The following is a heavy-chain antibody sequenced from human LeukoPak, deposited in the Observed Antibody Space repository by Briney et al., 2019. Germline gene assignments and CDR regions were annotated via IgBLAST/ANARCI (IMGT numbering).Heavy chain of an antibody. Sequence: SETLSLTCTVSGGSISSSSYYWSWIRQPPGKGLEWIGYIYYSGSTNYNPSLKSRVTISVDTSKNQFSLKLSSVTAADTAVYYCARLDRRGSWSHTSFDYWGQGTLVTVSS. V-gene: IGHV4-61*01. D-gene: IGHD6-13*01. CDR2: IYYSGST. CDR3: ARLDRRGSWSHTSFDY. CDR1: GGSISSSSYY. J-gene: IGHJ4*02.